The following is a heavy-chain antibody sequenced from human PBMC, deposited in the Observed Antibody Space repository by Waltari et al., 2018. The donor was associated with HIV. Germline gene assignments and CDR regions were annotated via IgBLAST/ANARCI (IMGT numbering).Heavy chain of an antibody. CDR2: IYYSGST. J-gene: IGHJ5*02. CDR3: ARGNGVVIIPDR. Sequence: QVQLQESGPGLVKPSETLSLTCTVSGGSITSYSWSWIRQPPGKGLEWIGYIYYSGSTNYNPSLKSRVTISVDTSKNQFSLKLSSVTAADTAVYYCARGNGVVIIPDRWGQGTLVTVSS. CDR1: GGSITSYS. D-gene: IGHD3-3*01. V-gene: IGHV4-59*01.